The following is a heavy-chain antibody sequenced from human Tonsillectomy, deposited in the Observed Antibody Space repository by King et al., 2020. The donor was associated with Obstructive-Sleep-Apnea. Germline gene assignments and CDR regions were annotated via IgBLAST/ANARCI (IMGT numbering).Heavy chain of an antibody. CDR3: ARGRRNLIDAFDI. CDR2: IYYSGST. J-gene: IGHJ3*02. CDR1: GGSISSYY. Sequence: VQLQESGPGLVKPSETLSLTCTVSGGSISSYYWSWIRQPPGKGLEWIGYIYYSGSTNYNPSLKSRVTISVDTSKNQFSLKLSSVTAADTAVYYCARGRRNLIDAFDIWGQGTMVTVSS. V-gene: IGHV4-59*01.